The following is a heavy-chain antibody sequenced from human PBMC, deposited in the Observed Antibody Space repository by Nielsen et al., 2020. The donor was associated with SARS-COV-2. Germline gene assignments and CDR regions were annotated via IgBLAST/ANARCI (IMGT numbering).Heavy chain of an antibody. Sequence: GESLKISCAASGFTFSSYSMNWVRQAPGKGLEWVSSISSSSSYIYYADSVKGRFTISRDNAKNSLYLQMNSLRAEDTAVYYCATEPSIAARPGYYFDYWGQGTLVTVSS. CDR3: ATEPSIAARPGYYFDY. CDR2: ISSSSSYI. J-gene: IGHJ4*02. D-gene: IGHD6-6*01. V-gene: IGHV3-21*01. CDR1: GFTFSSYS.